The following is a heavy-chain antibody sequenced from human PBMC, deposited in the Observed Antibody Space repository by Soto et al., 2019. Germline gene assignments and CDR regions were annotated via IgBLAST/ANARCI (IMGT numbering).Heavy chain of an antibody. Sequence: GSLRLSCAASGFSFSDFYMNWMRQAPGKGLEWLSYISNTGTYTNYAGSVRGRFTISRDSAENSLYLDINGLRAEDTAVYYCARARLVVEGRFDYWGQGTLVTVSS. CDR1: GFSFSDFY. V-gene: IGHV3-11*06. J-gene: IGHJ4*02. D-gene: IGHD3-22*01. CDR3: ARARLVVEGRFDY. CDR2: ISNTGTYT.